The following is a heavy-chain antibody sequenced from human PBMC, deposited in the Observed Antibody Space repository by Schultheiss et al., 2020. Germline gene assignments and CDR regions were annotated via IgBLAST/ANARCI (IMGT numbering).Heavy chain of an antibody. D-gene: IGHD4-17*01. CDR1: GGSISSYY. V-gene: IGHV4-59*08. CDR3: ARADGDYVEWFDP. Sequence: SETLSLTCTVSGGSISSYYWSWIRQPPGKGLEWIGYIYYSGSTNYNPSLKSRVTISVDTSKNQFSLKLSSVTAADTAVYYCARADGDYVEWFDPWGQGTLVIGYS. CDR2: IYYSGST. J-gene: IGHJ5*02.